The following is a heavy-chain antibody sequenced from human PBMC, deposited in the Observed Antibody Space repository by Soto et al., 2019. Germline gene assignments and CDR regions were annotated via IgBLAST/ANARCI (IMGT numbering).Heavy chain of an antibody. CDR1: GFTFSSYS. J-gene: IGHJ4*02. CDR3: ARDPAQPPQSFNDY. D-gene: IGHD2-2*01. Sequence: PGGSLRLSCAASGFTFSSYSMNRVRQAPGKGLEWVSSISSSSSYIYYADSVKGRFTISRDNAKNSLYLQMNSLRAEDTAVYYCARDPAQPPQSFNDYWGQGTLVTVSS. CDR2: ISSSSSYI. V-gene: IGHV3-21*01.